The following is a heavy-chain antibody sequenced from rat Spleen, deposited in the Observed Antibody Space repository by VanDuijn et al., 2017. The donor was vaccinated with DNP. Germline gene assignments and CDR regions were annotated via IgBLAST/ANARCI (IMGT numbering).Heavy chain of an antibody. CDR2: ISSGGKT. CDR3: TREREPNNNPFYFDC. CDR1: GFSLTTNG. Sequence: QVQLKESGPGLVQPSQTLSLTCAVSGFSLTTNGVSWVRQPPGKGLEWIAAISSGGKTYYNSALKSRLSISRDTSKSHVSLRMNSLQTEDTAIYFCTREREPNNNPFYFDCWGQGVMVTVSS. J-gene: IGHJ2*01. D-gene: IGHD1-10*01. V-gene: IGHV2S12*01.